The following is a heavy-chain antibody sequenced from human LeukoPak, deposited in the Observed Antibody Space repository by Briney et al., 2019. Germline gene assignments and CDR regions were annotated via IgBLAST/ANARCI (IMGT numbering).Heavy chain of an antibody. J-gene: IGHJ4*02. CDR2: IWYDGGNK. D-gene: IGHD6-19*01. CDR3: ARDPSAVASYFDY. CDR1: GFTFNRYG. Sequence: GGSLRLSCAASGFTFNRYGMHWVRQAPGKGLEWVTVIWYDGGNKYYADSVKGRFTISRDNSRNTLYLQMNSLRAEDTAVYYCARDPSAVASYFDYWGQGTLVTVSS. V-gene: IGHV3-33*01.